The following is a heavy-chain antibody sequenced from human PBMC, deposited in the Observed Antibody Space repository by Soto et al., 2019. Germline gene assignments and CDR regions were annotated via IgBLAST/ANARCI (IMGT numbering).Heavy chain of an antibody. CDR3: ARSVPSRDIVDP. CDR2: INAYNGNT. Sequence: ASVKVSCKASGYTLTSYGISWVRQAPGQGLEWMGWINAYNGNTNYAQKLQGRVTMTTDTSTSTAYMELRSLRSDDTAVYYCARSVPSRDIVDPWGQGTLVTVSS. D-gene: IGHD5-12*01. CDR1: GYTLTSYG. V-gene: IGHV1-18*01. J-gene: IGHJ5*02.